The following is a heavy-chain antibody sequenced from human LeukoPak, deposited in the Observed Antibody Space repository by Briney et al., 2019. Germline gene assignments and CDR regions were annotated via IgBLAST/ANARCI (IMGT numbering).Heavy chain of an antibody. CDR3: AKGGITAANWFDP. D-gene: IGHD2-2*01. V-gene: IGHV3-23*01. CDR2: ITRGGGAT. Sequence: GGSLRLSCAASGFSFSSYAMSWVRQAPGKGLDWVSTITRGGGATYYADSIKGRFTISRDNSKNTLYLQMDSLRAEDTAVYYCAKGGITAANWFDPWGQGTLVTVSS. J-gene: IGHJ5*02. CDR1: GFSFSSYA.